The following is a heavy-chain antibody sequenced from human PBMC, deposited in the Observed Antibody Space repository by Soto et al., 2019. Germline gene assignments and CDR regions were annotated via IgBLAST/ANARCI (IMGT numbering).Heavy chain of an antibody. V-gene: IGHV3-23*01. Sequence: GGSLRLSCTASGFNISSHAMTWVPQEPGKGLEWVSGLSDSGISIYYADSVKDRLTISRDNSKNTLYLQIHTLRAEDTAVYYCAKVSSSWYAAFFDLWGQGTLVTVSS. D-gene: IGHD6-13*01. CDR3: AKVSSSWYAAFFDL. CDR1: GFNISSHA. J-gene: IGHJ4*02. CDR2: LSDSGISI.